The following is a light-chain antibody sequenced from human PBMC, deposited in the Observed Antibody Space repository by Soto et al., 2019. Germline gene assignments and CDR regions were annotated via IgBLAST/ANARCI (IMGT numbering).Light chain of an antibody. Sequence: EIVMTQSPATLSVSPGQRATLSCRASQSVTSNLAWYQQKPGQAPRLLIYGASSGATGTPDRFSGSGSGTEFTLTISSLESEDFAVYYCQPYKNWPRTFGQGTKVDIK. CDR1: QSVTSN. V-gene: IGKV3D-15*01. CDR3: QPYKNWPRT. CDR2: GAS. J-gene: IGKJ1*01.